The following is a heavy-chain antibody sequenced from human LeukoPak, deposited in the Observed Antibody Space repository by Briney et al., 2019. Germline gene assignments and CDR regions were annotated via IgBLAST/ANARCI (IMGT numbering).Heavy chain of an antibody. J-gene: IGHJ3*02. CDR2: ISGSGGTT. D-gene: IGHD1-26*01. CDR1: GFTFSSYA. CDR3: ARLYSGSFPGYAFDI. Sequence: PGGSLRLSCAASGFTFSSYAMSWVRQAPGKGLEWVSVISGSGGTTYYADSVKGRFTISRDNSKNTLYLQMNSLRAEDTAVYYCARLYSGSFPGYAFDIWGQGTMVTVSS. V-gene: IGHV3-23*01.